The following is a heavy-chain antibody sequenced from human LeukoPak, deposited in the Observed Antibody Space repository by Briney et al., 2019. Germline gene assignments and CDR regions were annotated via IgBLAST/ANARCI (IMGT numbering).Heavy chain of an antibody. J-gene: IGHJ4*02. V-gene: IGHV1-8*01. CDR1: GYTFTSYD. CDR2: MNRNSGNT. D-gene: IGHD1-26*01. CDR3: ARVAYFSGSYFLLAY. Sequence: RASVTVSCTASGYTFTSYDMNWVRQAPGQGLEWMGWMNRNSGNTDYAQKFQGRVTMTRNTSISTAYMELSSLRSEDTAVYYCARVAYFSGSYFLLAYWGQGTLVTVSS.